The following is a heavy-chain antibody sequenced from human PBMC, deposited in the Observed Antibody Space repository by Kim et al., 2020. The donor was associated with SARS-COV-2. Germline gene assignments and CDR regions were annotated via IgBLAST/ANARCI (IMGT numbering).Heavy chain of an antibody. J-gene: IGHJ4*02. Sequence: SETLSLTCNVSGGSLSSYYWSWIRQPPGKGLEWIEYIYSSGNTNYNPSLKGRVTISVDTSKNQFSLILFSVTAADTAVYYCPRGPTRSYFDYWGQGILVT. CDR2: IYSSGNT. CDR1: GGSLSSYY. CDR3: PRGPTRSYFDY. D-gene: IGHD5-12*01. V-gene: IGHV4-59*01.